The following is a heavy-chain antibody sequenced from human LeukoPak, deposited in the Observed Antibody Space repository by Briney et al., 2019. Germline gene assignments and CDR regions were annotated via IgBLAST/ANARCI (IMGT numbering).Heavy chain of an antibody. D-gene: IGHD2-2*01. CDR2: IIPIFGTA. J-gene: IGHJ1*01. V-gene: IGHV1-69*13. CDR1: GGTFSSYA. Sequence: SVKVSCKASGGTFSSYAISWVRQAPGQGLEWMGGIIPIFGTANYAQKFRGRVTITADEPTSTAYMELSSLRSEDTAVYYCAMYDRYCSSTSCYPEYFQHWGQGTLVTVSS. CDR3: AMYDRYCSSTSCYPEYFQH.